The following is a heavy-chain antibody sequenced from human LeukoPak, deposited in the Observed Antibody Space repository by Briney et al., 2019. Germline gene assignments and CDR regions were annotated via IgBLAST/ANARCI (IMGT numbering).Heavy chain of an antibody. CDR3: ARSSYSSSSSV. J-gene: IGHJ3*01. CDR1: GFTFSGFW. D-gene: IGHD6-6*01. V-gene: IGHV3-7*03. Sequence: GGSLRLSCAVSGFTFSGFWMSWSRQAPGKGLEWVASINSDGSEGYYADIVKGRFTISRDNAKNSLYLQINSLRAEDTAVYYCARSSYSSSSSVWGQGTMVTVSS. CDR2: INSDGSEG.